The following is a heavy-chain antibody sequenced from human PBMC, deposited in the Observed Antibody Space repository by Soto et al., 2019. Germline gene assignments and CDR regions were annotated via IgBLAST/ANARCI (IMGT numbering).Heavy chain of an antibody. J-gene: IGHJ6*02. Sequence: QVQLQQSGAGLLKPSETLSLTCAVYGGSFSGYYWSWIRQPPGKGLEWIGEINHSGSTNYNPSLKSRVTISVDTSKNQFSLKLSSVTAADTAVYYCAREGWYYGSGSFIRYYYYGMDVWGQGTTVTVSS. CDR1: GGSFSGYY. CDR2: INHSGST. V-gene: IGHV4-34*01. CDR3: AREGWYYGSGSFIRYYYYGMDV. D-gene: IGHD3-10*01.